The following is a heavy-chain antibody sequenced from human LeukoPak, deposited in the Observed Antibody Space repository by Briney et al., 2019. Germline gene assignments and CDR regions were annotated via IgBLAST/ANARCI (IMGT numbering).Heavy chain of an antibody. J-gene: IGHJ4*02. Sequence: GSLRLSCAASGFTFSSYSMNWVRQAPGKGLEWVSYISSTSSTIYYADSVKGRFTISRDTAKNSLYLQMNSLRAEDTAVYYCARGTIAAADYWGQGTLVTVSS. V-gene: IGHV3-48*01. CDR1: GFTFSSYS. CDR3: ARGTIAAADY. D-gene: IGHD6-13*01. CDR2: ISSTSSTI.